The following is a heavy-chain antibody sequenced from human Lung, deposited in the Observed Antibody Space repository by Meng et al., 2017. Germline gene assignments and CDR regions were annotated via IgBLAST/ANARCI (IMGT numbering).Heavy chain of an antibody. J-gene: IGHJ2*01. CDR3: ARDKPPNDV. CDR2: ITGTGVGT. Sequence: GQLVDSGGGLVQPGGSLRLSCAASGFTFSTYAMMGVRQAPGKGLEWVSTITGTGVGTYYVDSVKGRFTISRDNSKNTLYLQMNSLRAEDTAVYYCARDKPPNDVWGRGTLVTVSS. CDR1: GFTFSTYA. V-gene: IGHV3-23*04.